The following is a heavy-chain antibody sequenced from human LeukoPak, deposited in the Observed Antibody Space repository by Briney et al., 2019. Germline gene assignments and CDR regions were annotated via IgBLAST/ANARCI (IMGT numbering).Heavy chain of an antibody. CDR2: IYHSGST. CDR1: GGSISSGGYS. V-gene: IGHV4-30-2*01. D-gene: IGHD3-10*01. CDR3: ARDRGYGSGNFDY. J-gene: IGHJ4*02. Sequence: SQTLSLTCAVSGGSISSGGYSWSWIRQPPGKGLEWIGYIYHSGSTYYNPSLKSRVTISVDRSKNQFSLKLSSVTAADTAVYYCARDRGYGSGNFDYWGQGTLVTVSS.